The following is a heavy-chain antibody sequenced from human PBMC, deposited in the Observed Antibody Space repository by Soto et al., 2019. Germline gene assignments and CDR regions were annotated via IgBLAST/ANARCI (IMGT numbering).Heavy chain of an antibody. CDR1: GYSVSSNSAA. J-gene: IGHJ6*02. Sequence: SQTLSLTCAISGYSVSSNSAAWNWIRQSPSIGLEWLGRTYYRSKWYNDYAESVRSRITINPDTSKTQFSLQLNSMTPEDTAVYYCARDRAGVYGMDVGGLGTTVNVSS. CDR3: ARDRAGVYGMDV. V-gene: IGHV6-1*01. D-gene: IGHD6-13*01. CDR2: TYYRSKWYN.